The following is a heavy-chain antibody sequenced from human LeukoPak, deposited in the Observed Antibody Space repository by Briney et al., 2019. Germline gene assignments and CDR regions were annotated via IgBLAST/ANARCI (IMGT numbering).Heavy chain of an antibody. J-gene: IGHJ3*02. D-gene: IGHD2-2*01. CDR3: ARTGYSTSWRNQNGYDI. CDR1: GGSISSSNYY. V-gene: IGHV4-39*01. CDR2: INYRGTT. Sequence: PETLSLTCTVSGGSISSSNYYWGWIRQDPGKGPEWIATINYRGTTYYNASLKSRVTISVDTSKNQFSLKLSSVTAADTTVYYCARTGYSTSWRNQNGYDIWGQGTMVTVSS.